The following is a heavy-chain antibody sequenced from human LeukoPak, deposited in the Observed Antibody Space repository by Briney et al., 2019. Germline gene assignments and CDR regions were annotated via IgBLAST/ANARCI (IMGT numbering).Heavy chain of an antibody. V-gene: IGHV3-30-3*01. CDR2: ISYDGSNK. D-gene: IGHD3-3*01. CDR1: GFTFGSYA. Sequence: GGSLRLSCAASGFTFGSYAMHWVRQAPGKGLEWVAVISYDGSNKYYADSVKGRFTISRDNSKNALYLQMNSLRAEDTAVYYCARDPSSFWSGYYAYWGQGTLVTVSS. J-gene: IGHJ4*02. CDR3: ARDPSSFWSGYYAY.